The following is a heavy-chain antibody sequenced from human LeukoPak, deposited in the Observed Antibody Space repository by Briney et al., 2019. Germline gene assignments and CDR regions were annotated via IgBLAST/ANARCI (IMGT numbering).Heavy chain of an antibody. D-gene: IGHD1-20*01. CDR1: GYTFTSYY. CDR3: ARDSQYNWKLIDY. CDR2: INPNSGGT. V-gene: IGHV1-2*02. Sequence: ASVKVSCKASGYTFTSYYMHWVRQAPGQGLEWMGWINPNSGGTNYAQKFQGRVTMTRDTSISTAYMELSRLRSDDTAVYYCARDSQYNWKLIDYWGQGTLVTVSS. J-gene: IGHJ4*02.